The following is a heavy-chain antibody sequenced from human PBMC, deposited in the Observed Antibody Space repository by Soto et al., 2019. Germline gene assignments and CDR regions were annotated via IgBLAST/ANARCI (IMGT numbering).Heavy chain of an antibody. D-gene: IGHD2-8*01. V-gene: IGHV4-61*01. CDR2: ISYSGTA. J-gene: IGHJ4*02. Sequence: QVQLQESGPGLVKTSETLSPTCTVSGGSVSSGPYHWNWVRQPPGKGLEWIGHISYSGTANYNPSLRGRVIMATDTSMNQFSLRLTSVTAADTAVYYCMRSHGAYWGQGALVTVSP. CDR1: GGSVSSGPYH. CDR3: MRSHGAY.